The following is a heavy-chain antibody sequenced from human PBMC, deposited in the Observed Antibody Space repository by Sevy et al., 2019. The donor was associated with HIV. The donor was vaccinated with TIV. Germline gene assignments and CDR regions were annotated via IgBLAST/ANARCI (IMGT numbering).Heavy chain of an antibody. Sequence: ASVKVSCKASGYTFTTYYIHWVRQAPGQGLEWMGIVNPSGGSTTNSQKFHDRVTITSDTSTDTVYMQLSSLKSEDTAVYYCARTLGWQQSRSYLDYWGQGTLVTVSS. CDR1: GYTFTTYY. CDR3: ARTLGWQQSRSYLDY. CDR2: VNPSGGST. D-gene: IGHD2-15*01. J-gene: IGHJ4*02. V-gene: IGHV1-46*01.